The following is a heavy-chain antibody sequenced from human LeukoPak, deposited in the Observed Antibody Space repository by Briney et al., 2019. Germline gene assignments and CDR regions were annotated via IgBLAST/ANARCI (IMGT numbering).Heavy chain of an antibody. Sequence: ASVKVSCKASRYTFTVHNMHWVRRAPGQGLEWMGWINPNSGGANYAQKFQGRVTMTRDTSISTAYMELSRPRSDDTVVYYCARLTEQELAHFDYWGQGTLVTVSS. J-gene: IGHJ4*02. D-gene: IGHD6-13*01. CDR1: RYTFTVHN. CDR3: ARLTEQELAHFDY. V-gene: IGHV1-2*02. CDR2: INPNSGGA.